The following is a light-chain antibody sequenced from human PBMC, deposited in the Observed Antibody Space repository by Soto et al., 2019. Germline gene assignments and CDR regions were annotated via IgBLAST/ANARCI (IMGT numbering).Light chain of an antibody. CDR2: DAS. J-gene: IGKJ1*01. CDR3: QQRSNWPPT. Sequence: ETVLTQSPATLSLSPGERATLSCRASQRVSSSLGWYQQKPGQAPRLLIYDASNRATGIPARFSGSGSGTDFILTISSLEPEDFAVYNCQQRSNWPPTFGQGTKVEIK. CDR1: QRVSSS. V-gene: IGKV3-11*01.